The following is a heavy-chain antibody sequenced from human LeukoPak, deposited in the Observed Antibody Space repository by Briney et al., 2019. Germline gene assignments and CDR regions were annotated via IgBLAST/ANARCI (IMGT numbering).Heavy chain of an antibody. CDR2: ISYDGSNK. CDR3: AKSSQWLEPFDY. J-gene: IGHJ4*02. CDR1: GFIFSGDF. V-gene: IGHV3-30*18. D-gene: IGHD6-19*01. Sequence: GGSLRLSCAASGFIFSGDFMSWVRQAPGKGLEWVAVISYDGSNKYYADSVKGRFTISRDNSKNTLYLQMNSLRAEDTAVYYCAKSSQWLEPFDYWGQGTLVTVSS.